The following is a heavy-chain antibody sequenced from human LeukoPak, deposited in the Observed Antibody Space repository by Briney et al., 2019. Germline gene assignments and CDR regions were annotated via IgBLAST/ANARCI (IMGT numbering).Heavy chain of an antibody. V-gene: IGHV1-69*06. CDR3: ARGQRGGSHYYFDY. Sequence: ASVKVSCKASGDSFSMYAISWMRQAPGQGLEWMGGIITMFGTTDYAQSFQGRVTITADKSTSTAYMELSSLTSDDTAVYYCARGQRGGSHYYFDYWGKGTTVTVSS. CDR1: GDSFSMYA. D-gene: IGHD3-10*01. CDR2: IITMFGTT. J-gene: IGHJ4*03.